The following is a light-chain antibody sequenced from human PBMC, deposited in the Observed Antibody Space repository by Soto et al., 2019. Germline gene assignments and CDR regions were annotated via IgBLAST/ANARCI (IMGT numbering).Light chain of an antibody. CDR3: QQYKNWPPLT. CDR2: GAF. Sequence: EIVMTQSPATLSVSPGETATLSCRASQSVSYNLAWYQQKAGQGPRLLIYGAFTRATGIPARFSGSGSGTEFTLTISSLQSEDLAVYYCQQYKNWPPLTFGGGTKVEIK. CDR1: QSVSYN. J-gene: IGKJ4*01. V-gene: IGKV3-15*01.